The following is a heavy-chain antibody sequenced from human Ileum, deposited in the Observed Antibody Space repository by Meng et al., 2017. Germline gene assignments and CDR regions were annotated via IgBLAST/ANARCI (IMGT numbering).Heavy chain of an antibody. CDR2: IHYSGSR. D-gene: IGHD3-10*01. CDR3: ARFYGSGTFEVHDY. Sequence: VHLPGSGPGLGRPLETLSLPCNVSGGSVSSASYYWSWIRQPPGKGLEWIGLIHYSGSRNYNPSLKSRVTMSVDTSKNQVSLRLTSVTAADTAVYYCARFYGSGTFEVHDYWGQGTLVTVSS. V-gene: IGHV4-61*01. CDR1: GGSVSSASYY. J-gene: IGHJ4*02.